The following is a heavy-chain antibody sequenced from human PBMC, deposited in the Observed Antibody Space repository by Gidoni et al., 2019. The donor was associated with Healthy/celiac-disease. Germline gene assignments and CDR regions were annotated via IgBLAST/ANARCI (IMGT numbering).Heavy chain of an antibody. CDR1: GFTVSSHR. CDR3: ARDPTIFGGALYYYGMDV. D-gene: IGHD3-3*01. J-gene: IGHJ6*02. V-gene: IGHV3-21*01. Sequence: EVQLVESGGGLVKPGGSLRLPCAASGFTVSSHRRNWVRQAPGKGLEWVSSIGSSSSYIYYADSVKGRFTISRDNAKNSLYLQMNSLRAEDTAVYYCARDPTIFGGALYYYGMDVWGQGTTVTVSS. CDR2: IGSSSSYI.